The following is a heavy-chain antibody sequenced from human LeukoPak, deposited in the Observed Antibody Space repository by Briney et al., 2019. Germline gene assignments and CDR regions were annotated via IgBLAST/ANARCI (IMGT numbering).Heavy chain of an antibody. J-gene: IGHJ4*02. V-gene: IGHV4-34*01. CDR3: ARGWDIVVVPAAIGDPFDY. Sequence: SETLSLTCAVYGGSFSGYYWSWIRQPPGKGLEWIGEINHSGSTNYNPSLKSRVTISVDTSKNQFSLKLSSVTAADTAVYYCARGWDIVVVPAAIGDPFDYWGQGTLVTVS. D-gene: IGHD2-2*01. CDR1: GGSFSGYY. CDR2: INHSGST.